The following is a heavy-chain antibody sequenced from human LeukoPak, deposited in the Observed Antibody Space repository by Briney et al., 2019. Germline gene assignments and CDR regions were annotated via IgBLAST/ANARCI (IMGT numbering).Heavy chain of an antibody. J-gene: IGHJ4*02. CDR1: GFSFSGYA. CDR3: AKVLGSRIAVSDPFDY. D-gene: IGHD2-21*01. V-gene: IGHV3-23*01. CDR2: ISGSGGTI. Sequence: GSLRLSCAASGFSFSGYAMNWVRRAPGKGLEWVSAISGSGGTIFYADSVKGRFTISRDHSKNTVYLQMNSLRAEDTAVYYCAKVLGSRIAVSDPFDYWGQGTLVTVSS.